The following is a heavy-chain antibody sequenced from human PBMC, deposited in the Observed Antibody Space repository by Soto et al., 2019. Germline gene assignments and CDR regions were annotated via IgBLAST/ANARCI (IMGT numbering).Heavy chain of an antibody. J-gene: IGHJ4*02. CDR3: ARRPSLYCDGDCYSDGVDY. Sequence: SETLSLTCTVSGGSISSSSYCWGWIRQPPGKGLEWIGSIYYSGSTYYNPSLKSRVTISVDTSKNQFSLKLSSVTAADTAVYYCARRPSLYCDGDCYSDGVDYWGQGTLVTVSS. V-gene: IGHV4-39*01. D-gene: IGHD2-21*02. CDR1: GGSISSSSYC. CDR2: IYYSGST.